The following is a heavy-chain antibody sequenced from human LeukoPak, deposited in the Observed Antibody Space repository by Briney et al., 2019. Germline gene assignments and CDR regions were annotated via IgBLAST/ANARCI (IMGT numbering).Heavy chain of an antibody. J-gene: IGHJ3*02. CDR3: ARDRLNAFDI. Sequence: ASVKVSCKASGYTFTSYYIHWVRQAPGQGLEWMGIINPSGGSTTYAQKFQGRVTMTRDTSTSTVYMELSSLRSEDTAVYYCARDRLNAFDIWGQGTMVTVSS. CDR1: GYTFTSYY. CDR2: INPSGGST. V-gene: IGHV1-46*01.